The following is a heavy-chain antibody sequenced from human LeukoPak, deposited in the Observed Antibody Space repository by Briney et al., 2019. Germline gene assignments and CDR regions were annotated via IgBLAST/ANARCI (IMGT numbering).Heavy chain of an antibody. D-gene: IGHD1-26*01. CDR2: IYSDGST. CDR3: ATDRIVGAGTPHPYYGLDV. CDR1: GFTVSSYC. J-gene: IGHJ6*02. Sequence: PGGSLRLSCAASGFTVSSYCMRWVRQAPGKGLEWVSVIYSDGSTYYADSVKGRFTISRDNSRNTLYLQMNTLRAEDTAVYYCATDRIVGAGTPHPYYGLDVWGQGTTVTVSS. V-gene: IGHV3-66*01.